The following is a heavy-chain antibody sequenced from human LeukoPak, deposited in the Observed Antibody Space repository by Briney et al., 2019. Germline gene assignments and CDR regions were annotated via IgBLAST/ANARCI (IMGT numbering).Heavy chain of an antibody. V-gene: IGHV4-34*01. CDR2: INHSGST. CDR1: GGSFSGYY. Sequence: SETLSLTCAVHGGSFSGYYWSSIRQPPGKGLEWIGEINHSGSTNYNPSLKSRVTISVDAYKNQFSLKLSSVTAADTAVYYCARVVSGSYRLDYWGQGTLVTVSS. J-gene: IGHJ4*02. D-gene: IGHD1-26*01. CDR3: ARVVSGSYRLDY.